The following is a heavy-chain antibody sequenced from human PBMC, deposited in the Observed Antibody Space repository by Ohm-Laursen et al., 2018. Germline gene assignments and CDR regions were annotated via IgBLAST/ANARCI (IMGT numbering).Heavy chain of an antibody. D-gene: IGHD7-27*01. CDR3: ARNLTGDRKGSNY. CDR2: INHSGST. Sequence: GTLSLTCAVYGGSFSGYYWSWIRQPPGKGLEWIGEINHSGSTNYNPSLKSRVTISVDTSKNQFSVKLSSVTAADTAVYYCARNLTGDRKGSNYWGQGTLVTVSS. V-gene: IGHV4-34*01. CDR1: GGSFSGYY. J-gene: IGHJ4*02.